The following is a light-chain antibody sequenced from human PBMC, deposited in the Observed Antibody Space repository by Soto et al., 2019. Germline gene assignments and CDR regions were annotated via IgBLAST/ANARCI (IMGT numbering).Light chain of an antibody. CDR3: QQYDSSPWT. V-gene: IGKV3-20*01. CDR1: QSVSSSF. Sequence: EIVLTQSPGTLSLSPGERATLSCRASQSVSSSFLAWYQQKPGQAPRLLIYGASIRATGIPDRFSGSGSGTDFTLTISRLEPEDFAVYYCQQYDSSPWTFGQGTTVDIK. J-gene: IGKJ1*01. CDR2: GAS.